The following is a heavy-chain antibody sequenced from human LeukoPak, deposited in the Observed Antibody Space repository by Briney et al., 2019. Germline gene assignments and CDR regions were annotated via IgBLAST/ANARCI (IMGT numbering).Heavy chain of an antibody. CDR1: GFTFSSYW. D-gene: IGHD5-12*01. J-gene: IGHJ3*02. Sequence: GGSLRLSCAASGFTFSSYWMHWVRQAPGKGLEWVSAISGSGGSTYYADSVKGRFTISRDNSKNTLYLQVNSLRAEDTAVYYCAKTSDIVATIGNAFDIWGQGTMVTVSS. V-gene: IGHV3-23*01. CDR2: ISGSGGST. CDR3: AKTSDIVATIGNAFDI.